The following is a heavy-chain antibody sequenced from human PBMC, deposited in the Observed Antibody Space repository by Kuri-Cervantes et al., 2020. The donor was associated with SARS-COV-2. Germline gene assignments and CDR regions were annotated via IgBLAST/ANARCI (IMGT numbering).Heavy chain of an antibody. D-gene: IGHD2-2*02. Sequence: GGSLRLSCAASGFTFSSYSMNWVRRAPGKGLEWVSYISSSSSTIYYADSVKGRFTISRDNAKNSLYLQMNSLRAEDTAVYYCARDPYCSSTSCYTGYYYYGMDVWGQGTTVTVSS. CDR1: GFTFSSYS. CDR3: ARDPYCSSTSCYTGYYYYGMDV. CDR2: ISSSSSTI. V-gene: IGHV3-48*01. J-gene: IGHJ6*02.